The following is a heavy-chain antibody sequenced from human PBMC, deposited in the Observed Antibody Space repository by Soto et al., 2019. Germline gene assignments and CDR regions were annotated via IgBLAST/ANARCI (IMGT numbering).Heavy chain of an antibody. Sequence: SETLSLTCTVSGGSISSYYWSWIRQPPGKGLEWIGYIYYSGSTNYNPSLKSRVTISVDTSKNQFSLKLSSVTAADTAVYYCATGFSSPDYFDYWGQGTLVTVSS. J-gene: IGHJ4*02. CDR1: GGSISSYY. CDR2: IYYSGST. CDR3: ATGFSSPDYFDY. V-gene: IGHV4-59*01.